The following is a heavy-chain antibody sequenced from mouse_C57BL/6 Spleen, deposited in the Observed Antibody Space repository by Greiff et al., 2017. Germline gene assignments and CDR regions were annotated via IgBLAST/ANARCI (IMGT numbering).Heavy chain of an antibody. J-gene: IGHJ4*01. CDR2: IDPANGNT. Sequence: EVQLQQPGAELVKPGASVKLSCTASGFNIKNTYMHWVKQRPEQGLEWIGRIDPANGNTKYAPKFQGKATITADTSSNTAYLQLSSLTSEDTAIYYCASSSITTVVAEAMDYWGQGTSVTVSS. CDR3: ASSSITTVVAEAMDY. V-gene: IGHV14-3*01. CDR1: GFNIKNTY. D-gene: IGHD1-1*01.